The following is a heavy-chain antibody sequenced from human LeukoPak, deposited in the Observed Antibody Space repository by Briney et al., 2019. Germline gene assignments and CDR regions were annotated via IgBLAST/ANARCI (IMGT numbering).Heavy chain of an antibody. CDR2: IRYDGSNK. Sequence: GGSLRLSCAASGFTFSSYGMHWVRQAPGKGLEWVAFIRYDGSNKYYADSVKGRFTISRDNSKNTLYLQMNSLRAEDTAVYYCAKGFDRGAIWFDPWGQGTLVTVSS. J-gene: IGHJ5*02. D-gene: IGHD3-22*01. V-gene: IGHV3-30*02. CDR3: AKGFDRGAIWFDP. CDR1: GFTFSSYG.